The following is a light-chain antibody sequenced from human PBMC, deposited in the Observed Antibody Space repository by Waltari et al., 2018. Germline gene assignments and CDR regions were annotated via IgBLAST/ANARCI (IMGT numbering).Light chain of an antibody. Sequence: DIQLTQSPSFLSASVGDRVTITCRASQGISSYLAWYQQTPGKAPKLLIYAASTLQSGVPSMFSGSGSGTEFTLTISSLQPEEFATNYCQQLKSHPITFGQGTRLEIK. CDR3: QQLKSHPIT. V-gene: IGKV1-9*01. J-gene: IGKJ5*01. CDR2: AAS. CDR1: QGISSY.